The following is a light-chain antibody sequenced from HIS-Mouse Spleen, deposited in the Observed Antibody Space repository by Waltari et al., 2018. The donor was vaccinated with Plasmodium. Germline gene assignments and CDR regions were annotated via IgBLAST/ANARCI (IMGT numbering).Light chain of an antibody. Sequence: AIQLTQSPSSLSASVGDRVTITCRASQGISSVLPLYQQKPGKAPKLLIYDASSLESGVPSRFSGSGSGTDFTLTISSLQPEDFATYYCQQFNSYPLTFGGGTKVEIK. CDR3: QQFNSYPLT. CDR1: QGISSV. CDR2: DAS. V-gene: IGKV1-13*02. J-gene: IGKJ4*01.